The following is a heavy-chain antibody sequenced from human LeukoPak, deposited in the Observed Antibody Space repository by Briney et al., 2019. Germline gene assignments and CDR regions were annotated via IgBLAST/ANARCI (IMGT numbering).Heavy chain of an antibody. CDR1: GGSFSGYY. CDR3: ASFGPIVATPHRNWFDP. V-gene: IGHV4-34*01. CDR2: MNHSGST. Sequence: SSETLSLTCAVYGGSFSGYYWSWIRQPPGKGLEWIGEMNHSGSTNYNPSLTSRVTISVHPSKHQFSLKLSSVTAADTAVYYCASFGPIVATPHRNWFDPWGQGTLVTVSS. J-gene: IGHJ5*02. D-gene: IGHD5-12*01.